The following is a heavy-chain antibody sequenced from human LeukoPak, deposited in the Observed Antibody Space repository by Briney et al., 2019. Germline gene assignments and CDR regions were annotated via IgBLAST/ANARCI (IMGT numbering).Heavy chain of an antibody. J-gene: IGHJ5*02. CDR2: INPNSGGT. V-gene: IGHV1-2*02. D-gene: IGHD6-6*01. Sequence: ASAKVSCKASGYTFTGYYIHWVRQVSGQGLEWMGWINPNSGGTNYAQKFQGRVTMTRDTSISTAYMDLSRLISDDTAVYYCARDYAYSSSSPYNWFDPWGQGTLVTVSS. CDR1: GYTFTGYY. CDR3: ARDYAYSSSSPYNWFDP.